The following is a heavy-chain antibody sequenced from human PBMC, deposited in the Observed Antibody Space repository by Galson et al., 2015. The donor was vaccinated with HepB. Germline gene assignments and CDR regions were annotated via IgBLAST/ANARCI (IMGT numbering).Heavy chain of an antibody. Sequence: SLRLSCAASGFTFSAYDMYWVRQAPGKGLEWVSSITTSSSYIYYADSMRGRFTISRDNAKNSLSLQMDSLRAEDTAVYYCAKAGCSGAGCYLRYSWIDSWGQGTLVTVSS. V-gene: IGHV3-21*06. D-gene: IGHD2-2*01. CDR1: GFTFSAYD. CDR2: ITTSSSYI. CDR3: AKAGCSGAGCYLRYSWIDS. J-gene: IGHJ5*01.